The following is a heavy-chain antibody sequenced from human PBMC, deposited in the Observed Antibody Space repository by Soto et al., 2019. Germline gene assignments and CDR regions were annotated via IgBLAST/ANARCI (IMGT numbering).Heavy chain of an antibody. Sequence: ASVKVSCKASGYTFTSYGISWVRQAPGQGLEWMGWISAYNGSTSYAQKFQGRVTMTRDTSTSTVYMELSSLRSEDTAVYYCARSDSWRGSSWYSPLATVTQLDYWGQGTLVTVSS. CDR3: ARSDSWRGSSWYSPLATVTQLDY. D-gene: IGHD6-13*01. J-gene: IGHJ4*02. V-gene: IGHV1-18*01. CDR2: ISAYNGST. CDR1: GYTFTSYG.